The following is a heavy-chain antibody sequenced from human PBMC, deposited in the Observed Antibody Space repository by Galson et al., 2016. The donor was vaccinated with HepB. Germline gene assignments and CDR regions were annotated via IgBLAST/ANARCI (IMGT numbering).Heavy chain of an antibody. Sequence: ETLSLTCTVSRGSISTPDYYWGWIRQPPGKGLEWIGSIYYTGSAYYNPSLKSRVTISVDTSKNQFSLKVNSVAAADTALYYCARVGLAAAGRMSRFDPWGQGTLVIVSS. CDR3: ARVGLAAAGRMSRFDP. CDR2: IYYTGSA. J-gene: IGHJ5*02. V-gene: IGHV4-39*07. CDR1: RGSISTPDYY. D-gene: IGHD6-13*01.